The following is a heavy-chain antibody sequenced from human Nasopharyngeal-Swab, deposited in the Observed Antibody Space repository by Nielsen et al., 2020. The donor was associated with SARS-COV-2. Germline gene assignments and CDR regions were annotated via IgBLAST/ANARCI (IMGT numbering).Heavy chain of an antibody. V-gene: IGHV3-48*04. Sequence: GESLKISCAASGFTFSSYSMNWVRQAPGKGLEWVSYISSSSSTIYYADSVKGRFTIPRDNAKNSLYLQMNSLRAEDTAVYYCAGYCSSTSCSRNYYYYYMDVWGKGTTVTVSS. CDR3: AGYCSSTSCSRNYYYYYMDV. CDR2: ISSSSSTI. D-gene: IGHD2-2*01. CDR1: GFTFSSYS. J-gene: IGHJ6*03.